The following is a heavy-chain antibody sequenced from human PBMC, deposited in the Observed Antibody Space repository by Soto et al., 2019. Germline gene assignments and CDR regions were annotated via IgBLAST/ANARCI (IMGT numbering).Heavy chain of an antibody. CDR3: TRDSYASRYYYGMDV. Sequence: EVQLVESGGGLVQPGGSLRLSCTASGFTFRTYWMHWVRQAPGKGLMWVSRINPDGSNTAYADSVKGRFTISRDNAKNTLHLQMNSMRDEDIDVYYCTRDSYASRYYYGMDVWGQGTPVTVSS. CDR1: GFTFRTYW. J-gene: IGHJ6*02. V-gene: IGHV3-74*01. D-gene: IGHD3-16*01. CDR2: INPDGSNT.